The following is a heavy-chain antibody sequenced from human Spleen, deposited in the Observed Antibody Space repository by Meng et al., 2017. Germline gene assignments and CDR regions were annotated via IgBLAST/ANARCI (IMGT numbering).Heavy chain of an antibody. CDR1: GVTLSNFW. CDR3: ARDGWVSSRYDY. J-gene: IGHJ4*02. D-gene: IGHD3-10*01. Sequence: EVQLVVSGGGVVKRGGSLRLSCAASGVTLSNFWMHWVRQAPGKGLGWVSAISGSGGSTYNAASVRGRFTISRDNSKNTLYLQMNSLRVEDTAVYFCARDGWVSSRYDYWGQGILVTVSS. CDR2: ISGSGGST. V-gene: IGHV3-23*04.